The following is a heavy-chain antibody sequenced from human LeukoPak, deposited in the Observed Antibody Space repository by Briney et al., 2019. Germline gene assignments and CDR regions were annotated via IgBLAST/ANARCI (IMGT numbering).Heavy chain of an antibody. CDR1: GFTFSSYA. D-gene: IGHD3-10*01. J-gene: IGHJ4*02. CDR2: ISGSGGST. Sequence: SGGSLRLSCAASGFTFSSYAMSWVRQAPGKRLEWVSAISGSGGSTYYADSVEGRFTISRDNSKNTLYLQMNSLRAEDTAVYYCAKDRSPYYYGSGTDYFDYWGQGTLSPSPQ. CDR3: AKDRSPYYYGSGTDYFDY. V-gene: IGHV3-23*01.